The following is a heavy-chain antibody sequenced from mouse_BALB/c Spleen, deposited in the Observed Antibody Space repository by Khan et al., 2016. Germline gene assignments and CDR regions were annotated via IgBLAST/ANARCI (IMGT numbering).Heavy chain of an antibody. V-gene: IGHV2-9*02. Sequence: QVQLKESGPGLVAPSQSLSITCSVSGFSLTSYGVHWVRQPPGKGLEWLGVIWAGGSTNYNSALMSGLSISKDNSNSQVFLKMTSLQTDDTALYYCARDSSGYAMDYWGQGTSVTVSS. CDR3: ARDSSGYAMDY. CDR1: GFSLTSYG. D-gene: IGHD3-1*01. CDR2: IWAGGST. J-gene: IGHJ4*01.